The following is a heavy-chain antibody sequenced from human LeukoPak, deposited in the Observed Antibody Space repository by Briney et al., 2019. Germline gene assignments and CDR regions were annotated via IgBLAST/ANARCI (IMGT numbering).Heavy chain of an antibody. CDR2: ISSYSGNT. CDR3: ARDPDAYYDFWSGYYGYYYYYGMDV. V-gene: IGHV1-18*01. Sequence: ASVKVSCKASGYTLPSYGISWVRQAPGQGLEGMGWISSYSGNTNYAQKLQGRVTMTTDTSTSTADMELRRLRSDDTAVYYCARDPDAYYDFWSGYYGYYYYYGMDVWGQGTTVTVSS. CDR1: GYTLPSYG. J-gene: IGHJ6*02. D-gene: IGHD3-3*01.